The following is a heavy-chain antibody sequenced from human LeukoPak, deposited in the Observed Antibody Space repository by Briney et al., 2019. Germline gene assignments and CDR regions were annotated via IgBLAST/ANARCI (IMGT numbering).Heavy chain of an antibody. D-gene: IGHD3-22*01. V-gene: IGHV3-11*04. CDR2: ISSSGTTI. CDR1: GFTFSDDY. J-gene: IGHJ4*02. CDR3: ARDPPYYYDSSGPGFDY. Sequence: GGSLRLSCAASGFTFSDDYMSWFRQAPGKGLEWVSYISSSGTTIYYADSVKGRFTISRDNAKNSLYLQMNSLRAEDTAVYYCARDPPYYYDSSGPGFDYWGQGTLVTVSS.